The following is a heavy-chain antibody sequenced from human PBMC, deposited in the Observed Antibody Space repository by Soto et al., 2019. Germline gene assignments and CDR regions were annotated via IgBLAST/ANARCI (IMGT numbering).Heavy chain of an antibody. CDR3: DKVGAVLLDPFDV. CDR2: VTSSASST. V-gene: IGHV3-23*01. J-gene: IGHJ3*01. CDR1: GFTFSSFA. Sequence: GQLLESGGGMVQPGGSLRLSCAASGFTFSSFAMNWVRLPPGRGLEWVAAVTSSASSTHYADSVKGRFTISRDNSKNTLYLQMNSLRADDTAVYYCDKVGAVLLDPFDVWGQGTMVTVSS. D-gene: IGHD1-26*01.